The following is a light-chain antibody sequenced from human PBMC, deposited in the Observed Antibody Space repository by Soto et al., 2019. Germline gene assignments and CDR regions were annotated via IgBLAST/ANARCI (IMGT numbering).Light chain of an antibody. J-gene: IGKJ1*01. CDR3: QQYGSSPWT. CDR1: QSVSNNY. Sequence: EIVLTQSPGTLSLSPGERATLSCRASQSVSNNYLAWYQQKPGQAPRLLIYGASNRATGIPDRFTGSGSGTDFTLTINRLEPEDFAVYYCQQYGSSPWTFGQGTKVDIK. CDR2: GAS. V-gene: IGKV3-20*01.